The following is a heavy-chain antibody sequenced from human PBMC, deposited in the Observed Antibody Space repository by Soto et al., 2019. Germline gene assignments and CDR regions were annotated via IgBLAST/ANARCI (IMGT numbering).Heavy chain of an antibody. CDR1: GFTFSSYW. CDR2: IKQDGSEK. J-gene: IGHJ6*02. V-gene: IGHV3-7*01. CDR3: ARMGGHLLVVVVAATLPYYYGMDV. Sequence: HPGGSLRLSCAASGFTFSSYWMSWVRQSPGKGLEWVANIKQDGSEKYYVDSVKGRFTISRDNAKNSLYLQMNSLRAEDTAVYYCARMGGHLLVVVVAATLPYYYGMDVWGQGTTVTVSS. D-gene: IGHD2-15*01.